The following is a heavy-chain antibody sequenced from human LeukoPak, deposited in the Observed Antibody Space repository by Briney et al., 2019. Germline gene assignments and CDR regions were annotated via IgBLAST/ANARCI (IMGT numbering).Heavy chain of an antibody. CDR1: GVSLYNARMG. D-gene: IGHD2-15*01. J-gene: IGHJ5*02. CDR2: IFSSDDK. CDR3: ARVVAGPVWWFDP. Sequence: ESGPTLVNPTETLTLTCTVSGVSLYNARMGVSWIRQPPWKALEWLTHIFSSDDKSYSTSLNNRLTISKDASKSQVVLTMTNMDPVDTATYYCARVVAGPVWWFDPWGQGTLVTVSS. V-gene: IGHV2-26*01.